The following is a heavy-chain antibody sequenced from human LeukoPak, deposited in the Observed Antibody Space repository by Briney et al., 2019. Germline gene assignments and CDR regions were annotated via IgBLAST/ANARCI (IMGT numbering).Heavy chain of an antibody. J-gene: IGHJ3*01. D-gene: IGHD6-13*01. Sequence: GRSLRLSCAASGFTVSSYGMTWVRLAPGKGLEWVSAFSATDGSAQYAESVKGRFTISRDNSKNSLYLQMNSLRDEDTAVYYCAKARIAAAGTGAFDVWGQGTMVTVSS. CDR3: AKARIAAAGTGAFDV. CDR1: GFTVSSYG. V-gene: IGHV3-23*01. CDR2: FSATDGSA.